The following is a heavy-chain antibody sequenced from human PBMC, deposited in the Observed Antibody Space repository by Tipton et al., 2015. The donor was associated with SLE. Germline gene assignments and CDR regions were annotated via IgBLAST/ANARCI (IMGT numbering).Heavy chain of an antibody. Sequence: TLSLTCTVSGGSISSSSYYWGWIRQPPGKGLEWIGSIYYSGSTYYNPSLKSRVTISVDTSKNQFSLKLSSATAADTAVYYCARAGDYDFWSGYYNYWGQGTLVTVSS. D-gene: IGHD3-3*01. CDR1: GGSISSSSYY. CDR2: IYYSGST. CDR3: ARAGDYDFWSGYYNY. V-gene: IGHV4-39*07. J-gene: IGHJ4*02.